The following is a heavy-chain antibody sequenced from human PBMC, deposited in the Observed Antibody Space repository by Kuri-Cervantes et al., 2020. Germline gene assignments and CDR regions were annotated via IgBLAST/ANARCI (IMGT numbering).Heavy chain of an antibody. CDR1: GYTFTSYG. CDR2: ISAYNGNT. CDR3: ARGLGSGSYYYYYCGMDV. J-gene: IGHJ6*02. D-gene: IGHD3-10*01. Sequence: ASVKVSCKASGYTFTSYGISWVRQAPGQGLEWMGWISAYNGNTNYAQKFQGRVTMTRNTSISTAYMELSSLRSEDTAVYYCARGLGSGSYYYYYCGMDVWGQGTTVTVSS. V-gene: IGHV1-18*01.